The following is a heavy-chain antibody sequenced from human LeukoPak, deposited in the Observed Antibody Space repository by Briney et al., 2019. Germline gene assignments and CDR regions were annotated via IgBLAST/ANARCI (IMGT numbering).Heavy chain of an antibody. Sequence: ASVKVSCKASGGTFSSYAISWVRQAPGQGLEWMGRIIPILGIANYAQKFQGRVTITADKSTSTAYMELSSLRSEDTAVYHCVREVMYYGSGSYYYFDYWGQGTLVTVSS. CDR2: IIPILGIA. CDR3: VREVMYYGSGSYYYFDY. V-gene: IGHV1-69*04. CDR1: GGTFSSYA. J-gene: IGHJ4*02. D-gene: IGHD3-10*01.